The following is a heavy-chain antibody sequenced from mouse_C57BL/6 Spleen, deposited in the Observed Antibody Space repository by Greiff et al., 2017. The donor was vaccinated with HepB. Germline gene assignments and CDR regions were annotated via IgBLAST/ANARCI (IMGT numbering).Heavy chain of an antibody. CDR1: GYTFTSYW. CDR3: AREDSYYFDY. CDR2: IHPNSGST. Sequence: QVQLQQPGAELVKPGASVKLSCKASGYTFTSYWMHWVKQRPGQGLEWIGMIHPNSGSTNYNEKFKSKATLTVDKSSSTAYMQLSSLTSEDAAVYYCAREDSYYFDYWGQGTTLTVSS. J-gene: IGHJ2*01. V-gene: IGHV1-64*01.